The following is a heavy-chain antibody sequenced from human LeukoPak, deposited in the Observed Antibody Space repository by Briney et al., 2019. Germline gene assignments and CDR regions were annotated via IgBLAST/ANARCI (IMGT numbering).Heavy chain of an antibody. CDR2: FHYSGST. CDR3: ARLNCSGGSCYSSAYFDY. Sequence: SETLSLTCTVSGDSISSYYWNWIRQPPGEGLEWIGYFHYSGSTNYNPSLKSRVTISVDTSKNQFSLKLSSVTAADTAVYYCARLNCSGGSCYSSAYFDYWGQGTLVTVSS. D-gene: IGHD2-15*01. CDR1: GDSISSYY. V-gene: IGHV4-59*08. J-gene: IGHJ4*02.